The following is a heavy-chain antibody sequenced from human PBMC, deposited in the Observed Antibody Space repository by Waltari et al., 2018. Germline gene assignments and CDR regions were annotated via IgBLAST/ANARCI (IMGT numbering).Heavy chain of an antibody. J-gene: IGHJ4*02. V-gene: IGHV3-48*03. CDR2: ISSSGSTI. Sequence: EVQLVESGGGLVQPGGSLRLSCAASGFPFSSYEVPSALQAPGKGLDGVSYISSSGSTIYYADSVKGRFTISRDNAKNSLYLQMNSLRAEDTAVYYCARDRNSYYYDSSGYLDYWGQGTLVTVSS. D-gene: IGHD3-22*01. CDR1: GFPFSSYE. CDR3: ARDRNSYYYDSSGYLDY.